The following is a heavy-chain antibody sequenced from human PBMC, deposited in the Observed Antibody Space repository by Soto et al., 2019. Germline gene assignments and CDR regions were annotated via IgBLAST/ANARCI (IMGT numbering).Heavy chain of an antibody. CDR3: AREWRIAVAYIGVVNCFDL. CDR2: TYYRSKWYN. Sequence: SQTLSLTCAISGDSVSSNSAAWNWIRQSPSRGLEWLGRTYYRSKWYNDYAVSVKSRITINPDTSKNQFSLQLNSVTPEDTAVYYCAREWRIAVAYIGVVNCFDLWGQGTLVTVSS. D-gene: IGHD6-19*01. J-gene: IGHJ5*02. CDR1: GDSVSSNSAA. V-gene: IGHV6-1*01.